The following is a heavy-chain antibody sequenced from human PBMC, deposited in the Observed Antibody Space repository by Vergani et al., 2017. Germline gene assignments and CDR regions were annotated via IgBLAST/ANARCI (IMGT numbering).Heavy chain of an antibody. J-gene: IGHJ5*02. V-gene: IGHV4-4*07. CDR3: ARSVGYSTSPGRFDP. CDR1: GGSLSSYY. CDR2: VFHTGTA. Sequence: QVQLVESGPGLVKPSETLSLTCTVSGGSLSSYYWNWIRQPAGKGLEWVGRVFHTGTADYNPSLNSRVTLSVDTSKNQVSLKLTSVTAADTAIYYCARSVGYSTSPGRFDPWGQGTLVVVSS. D-gene: IGHD2-2*01.